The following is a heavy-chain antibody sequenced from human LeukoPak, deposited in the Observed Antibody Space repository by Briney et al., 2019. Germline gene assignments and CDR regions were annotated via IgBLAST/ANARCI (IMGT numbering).Heavy chain of an antibody. Sequence: SETLSLTCAVYGGSFSGYYWSWIRQPPGNGLEWIGEINHSGSTNYNPSLKSRVTISVDTSKNQFSLKLSSVTAADTAVYYCARGGYSYAHWGQGTLVTVSS. CDR2: INHSGST. J-gene: IGHJ4*02. V-gene: IGHV4-34*01. CDR3: ARGGYSYAH. CDR1: GGSFSGYY. D-gene: IGHD5-18*01.